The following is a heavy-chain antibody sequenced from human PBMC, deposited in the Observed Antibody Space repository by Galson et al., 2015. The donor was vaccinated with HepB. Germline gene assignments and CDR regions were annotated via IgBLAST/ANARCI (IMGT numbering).Heavy chain of an antibody. Sequence: SLRLSCAASGFTFSNAWMSWVRQAPGKGLEWVGRIKSKTDGGTTDYAAPVKGRFTISRDDSKNTLYLQMNSLKTEDTAVYYCTTDPQYYDFWSGQGPLFDIWGQGTMVTVSS. CDR1: GFTFSNAW. J-gene: IGHJ3*02. CDR2: IKSKTDGGTT. D-gene: IGHD3-3*01. CDR3: TTDPQYYDFWSGQGPLFDI. V-gene: IGHV3-15*01.